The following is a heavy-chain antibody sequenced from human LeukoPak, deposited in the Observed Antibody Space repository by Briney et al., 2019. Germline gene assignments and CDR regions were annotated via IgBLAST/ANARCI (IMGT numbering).Heavy chain of an antibody. CDR2: ISGSGGST. V-gene: IGHV3-23*01. CDR3: AKDLGWVVPAEGVDY. Sequence: PGGALRLSCAASGFTFSSYAMSWVRQAPGKGLEWVSAISGSGGSTYYADSVKGRFTISRDNSKNTLYLQMNSLRAEDTAVYYCAKDLGWVVPAEGVDYWGQGTLVTVSS. J-gene: IGHJ4*02. CDR1: GFTFSSYA. D-gene: IGHD2-2*01.